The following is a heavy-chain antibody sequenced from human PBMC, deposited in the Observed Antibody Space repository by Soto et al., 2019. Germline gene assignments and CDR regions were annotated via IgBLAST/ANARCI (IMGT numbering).Heavy chain of an antibody. J-gene: IGHJ6*03. CDR1: GGSISSYY. V-gene: IGHV4-59*08. D-gene: IGHD3-22*01. Sequence: PSETLSLTCTVSGGSISSYYWSWIRQPPGKGLEWIGYIYYSGSTNYNPSLKSRVTISVDTSKNQFSLKLSSVTAADTAVYYCARFRKVNPDYYYYMDVWGKGTTVTVSS. CDR3: ARFRKVNPDYYYYMDV. CDR2: IYYSGST.